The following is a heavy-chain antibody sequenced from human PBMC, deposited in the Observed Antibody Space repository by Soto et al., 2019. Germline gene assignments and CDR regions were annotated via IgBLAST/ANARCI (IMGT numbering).Heavy chain of an antibody. Sequence: PSEALSLSCTFSGGSISSGGYYWSWIRQHPVKGLEWIGYIYYSGSTYYNPSLKSRVTISVDTSKNQFSLKLSSVTAADTAVYYCARAGEGLRYFDWDPQFDYWGPGTLVTVSS. J-gene: IGHJ4*02. D-gene: IGHD3-9*01. V-gene: IGHV4-31*03. CDR3: ARAGEGLRYFDWDPQFDY. CDR1: GGSISSGGYY. CDR2: IYYSGST.